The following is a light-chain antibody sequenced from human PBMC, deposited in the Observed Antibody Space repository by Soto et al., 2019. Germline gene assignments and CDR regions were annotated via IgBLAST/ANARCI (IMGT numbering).Light chain of an antibody. CDR3: QQYNTWSLIT. Sequence: EIVMTQSPATLSVSPGDTATLSCRASQSIGSNVGWYQQKPGQAPRPLIYGASTRATGISARFSGSGSGTEFSLTIISLQSEDLAVYYCQQYNTWSLITFGQGTRLEIK. CDR1: QSIGSN. J-gene: IGKJ5*01. CDR2: GAS. V-gene: IGKV3-15*01.